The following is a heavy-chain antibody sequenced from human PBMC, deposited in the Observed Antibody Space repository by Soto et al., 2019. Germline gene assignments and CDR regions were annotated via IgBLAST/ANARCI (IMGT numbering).Heavy chain of an antibody. J-gene: IGHJ4*02. CDR2: ISTSGSTI. CDR1: GFTFSSYE. CDR3: ARDHGYYYDSSGIDY. D-gene: IGHD3-22*01. Sequence: EVQLVESGGGLVQPGGSLRLSRAASGFTFSSYEMNWVRQAPGKGLEWVSYISTSGSTIYYADSVKGRFTISRDNAKNSLYLQMNSLRAEDTAVYYCARDHGYYYDSSGIDYWGQGTLVTVSS. V-gene: IGHV3-48*03.